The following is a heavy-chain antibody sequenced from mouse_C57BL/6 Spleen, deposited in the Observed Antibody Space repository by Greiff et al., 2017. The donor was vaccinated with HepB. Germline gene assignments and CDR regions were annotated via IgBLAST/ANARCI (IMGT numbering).Heavy chain of an antibody. J-gene: IGHJ4*01. CDR1: GFTFSSYA. D-gene: IGHD2-5*01. Sequence: EVQRVESGGGLVKPGGSLKLSCAASGFTFSSYAMSWVRQTPEKRLEWVATISDGGSYTYYPDNVKGRFTISRDNAKNNLYLQMSHLKSEDTAMYYCARDTIYSKGAMDYWGQGTSVTVSS. CDR2: ISDGGSYT. CDR3: ARDTIYSKGAMDY. V-gene: IGHV5-4*01.